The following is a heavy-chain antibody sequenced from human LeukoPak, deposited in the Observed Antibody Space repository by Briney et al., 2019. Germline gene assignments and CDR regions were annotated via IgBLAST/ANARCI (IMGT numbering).Heavy chain of an antibody. Sequence: GGSLRLSCAASGFPFSSYWMHWVRKAPGKGLLWVSRIYNDGSRTTYADSVRGRFTISRDNSKSTLSLQMNSLRAEDTAIYYCATYRQVLLPFESWGQGTLVTVSS. CDR1: GFPFSSYW. J-gene: IGHJ4*02. CDR3: ATYRQVLLPFES. CDR2: IYNDGSRT. D-gene: IGHD2-8*02. V-gene: IGHV3-74*01.